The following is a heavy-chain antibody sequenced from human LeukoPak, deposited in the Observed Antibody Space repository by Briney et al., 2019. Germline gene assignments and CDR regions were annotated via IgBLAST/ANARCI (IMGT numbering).Heavy chain of an antibody. CDR1: GFTFRSYW. CDR2: IKQDGGEK. V-gene: IGHV3-7*02. D-gene: IGHD3-22*01. Sequence: QTGGSLRLSCAASGFTFRSYWMTWVRQAPGKGLEWVANIKQDGGEKYYVDSVKGRFTISRDNAKNPLYLQMNSLRDEDTAVYHCATWVSSGSWGQGTLVTVSA. J-gene: IGHJ5*02. CDR3: ATWVSSGS.